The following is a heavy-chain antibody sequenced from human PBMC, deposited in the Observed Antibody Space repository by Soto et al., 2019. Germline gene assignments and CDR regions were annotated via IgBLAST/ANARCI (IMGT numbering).Heavy chain of an antibody. V-gene: IGHV1-18*04. CDR2: ISAYNGNT. D-gene: IGHD3-22*01. Sequence: QVQLVQSGAEVKKPGASVKVSCKASGYTFTSYGISWVRQAPGQGLEWMGWISAYNGNTNYAQKLQGRVTMTTDTSTSTAYMELRSLRSDDTAAYYCARVSHYYYDSSGYYSPHFDYWGQGTLVTVSS. J-gene: IGHJ4*02. CDR1: GYTFTSYG. CDR3: ARVSHYYYDSSGYYSPHFDY.